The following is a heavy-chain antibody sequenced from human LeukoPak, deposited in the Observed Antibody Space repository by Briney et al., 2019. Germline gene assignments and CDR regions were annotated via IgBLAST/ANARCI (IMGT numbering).Heavy chain of an antibody. Sequence: GGSLTLSCAASGFSFSDSAMHWVRQASGTGLEWVARIRSKANSYATSNAASVKGRFTISRDDSKNTAYLQMNSLKTEDSPIYYCMARGDSYGLFDYWGLGTLVTVSS. CDR3: MARGDSYGLFDY. J-gene: IGHJ4*02. V-gene: IGHV3-73*01. CDR2: IRSKANSYAT. CDR1: GFSFSDSA. D-gene: IGHD5-18*01.